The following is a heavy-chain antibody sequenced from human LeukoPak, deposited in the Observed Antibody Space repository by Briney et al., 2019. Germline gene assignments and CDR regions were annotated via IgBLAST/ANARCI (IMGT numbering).Heavy chain of an antibody. CDR1: GFTFSGSA. V-gene: IGHV3-73*01. D-gene: IGHD1-26*01. J-gene: IGHJ4*02. Sequence: GGSLKLSCAASGFTFSGSAMHWVRQASGKGLEWVGRIRSKANSYATAYAASVKGRFTISRDDSKNTAYLQMNSLKTEDTAVYYCTSLVGATTLGFEDYWGQGTLVTVPS. CDR3: TSLVGATTLGFEDY. CDR2: IRSKANSYAT.